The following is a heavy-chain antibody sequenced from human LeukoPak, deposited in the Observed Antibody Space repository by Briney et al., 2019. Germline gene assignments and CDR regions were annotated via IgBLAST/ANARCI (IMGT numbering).Heavy chain of an antibody. D-gene: IGHD6-19*01. J-gene: IGHJ4*02. CDR2: TNPSGGST. CDR3: ARRAVAGHFDY. V-gene: IGHV1-46*01. Sequence: GASVKVSCKASGYTFTSYYMHWVRQAPGQGLEWMGITNPSGGSTSYAQKFQGRVTMTRDTSTSTVSMELSSLRSEDTAVYYCARRAVAGHFDYWGQGTLVTVSS. CDR1: GYTFTSYY.